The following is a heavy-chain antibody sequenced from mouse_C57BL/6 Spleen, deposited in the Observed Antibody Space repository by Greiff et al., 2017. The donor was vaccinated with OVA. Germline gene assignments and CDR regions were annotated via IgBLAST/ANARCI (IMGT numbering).Heavy chain of an antibody. CDR1: GYTFTDYE. J-gene: IGHJ3*01. CDR2: IDPETGGT. D-gene: IGHD2-2*01. V-gene: IGHV1-15*01. Sequence: VKLVESGAELVRPGASVTLSCKASGYTFTDYEMHWVKQTPVHGLEWIGAIDPETGGTAYNQKFKGKAILTADKSSSTAYMELRSLTSEDSAVYYCTRSGYGYDRAWFAYWGQGTLVTVSA. CDR3: TRSGYGYDRAWFAY.